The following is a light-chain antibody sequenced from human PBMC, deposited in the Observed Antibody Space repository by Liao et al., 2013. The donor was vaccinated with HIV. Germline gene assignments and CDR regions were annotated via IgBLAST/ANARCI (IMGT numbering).Light chain of an antibody. J-gene: IGLJ1*01. CDR1: NIGSKN. CDR3: QVWDRGSAHPTV. Sequence: SYVLTQPPSVSVAPGKAARITCGGDNIGSKNVHWYQQRPGQAPVLVIFHGIDRPSGISDRFSGSTSENTATLTISRAEAGDEADYYCQVWDRGSAHPTVFGPGTKVTVL. V-gene: IGLV3-21*04. CDR2: HGI.